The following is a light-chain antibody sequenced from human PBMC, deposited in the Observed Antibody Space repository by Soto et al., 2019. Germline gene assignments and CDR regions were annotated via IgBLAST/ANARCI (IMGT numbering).Light chain of an antibody. J-gene: IGLJ1*01. CDR2: NVS. CDR1: SSDVGGHNS. CDR3: TSYTRSSTYV. V-gene: IGLV2-14*01. Sequence: QSALTQPASVSGSPGQSITISCTGTSSDVGGHNSVSWYQQHPGKAPKLMIYNVSNRPSGVSNRFSGSKSSNTASLTISGLLAEEEADYYCTSYTRSSTYVFGAGTKVTVL.